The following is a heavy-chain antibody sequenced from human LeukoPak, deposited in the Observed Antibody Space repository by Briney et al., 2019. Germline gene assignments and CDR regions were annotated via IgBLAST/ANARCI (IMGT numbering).Heavy chain of an antibody. V-gene: IGHV4-4*07. CDR1: GGSITSYY. Sequence: SETLSLTCTVSGGSITSYYWSWIRQPAGKGLEWIGRIYTTGSTYYNHFLKSRVTMAVDTSKNQFSLRLSSVTAADTAVYYCARVWGVTDFYDSRGAFDIWGQGTMITVSS. CDR3: ARVWGVTDFYDSRGAFDI. J-gene: IGHJ3*02. D-gene: IGHD3-22*01. CDR2: IYTTGST.